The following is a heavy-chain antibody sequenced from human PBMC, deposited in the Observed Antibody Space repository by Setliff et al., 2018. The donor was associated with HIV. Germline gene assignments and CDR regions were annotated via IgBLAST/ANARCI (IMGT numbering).Heavy chain of an antibody. D-gene: IGHD6-19*01. CDR2: IIPMLSIA. J-gene: IGHJ6*04. Sequence: GASVKVSCKASGGTFSNYAITWVRQAPGQGLELMGGIIPMLSIANYAQKFRGRVTLTADKSTSTAYMELSSLRSEDTAVYYCAKGSFDSSGWAHYYYYCMDVWGKGTTVTVSS. V-gene: IGHV1-69*10. CDR3: AKGSFDSSGWAHYYYYCMDV. CDR1: GGTFSNYA.